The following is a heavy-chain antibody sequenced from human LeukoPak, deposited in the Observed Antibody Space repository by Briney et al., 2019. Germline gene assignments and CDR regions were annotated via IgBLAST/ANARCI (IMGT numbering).Heavy chain of an antibody. CDR1: GFSFSDYY. CDR2: ISRSSSYT. Sequence: GGSLRLSCAASGFSFSDYYMSWIRQAPGKGLEWVSYISRSSSYTNYADSVKGRFTISRDNAKNSVYLQMNSLRAEDTAVYYCAREQYGGKDYWGQGNLVTVSS. CDR3: AREQYGGKDY. V-gene: IGHV3-11*05. J-gene: IGHJ4*02. D-gene: IGHD4-23*01.